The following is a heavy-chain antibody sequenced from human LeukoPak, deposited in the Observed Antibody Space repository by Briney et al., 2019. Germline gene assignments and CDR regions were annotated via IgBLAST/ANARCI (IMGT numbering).Heavy chain of an antibody. CDR1: GASISSGDYY. V-gene: IGHV4-30-4*08. J-gene: IGHJ5*02. CDR2: IYYSGST. Sequence: SETLSLTRTVSGASISSGDYYWSWIRQPPGKGLEWIGYIYYSGSTYYNPSLKSRLTISVDTSKNQFSLKLTSVTAADTAVYYCARWAIFGVAWGQGTLVTVSS. D-gene: IGHD3-3*01. CDR3: ARWAIFGVA.